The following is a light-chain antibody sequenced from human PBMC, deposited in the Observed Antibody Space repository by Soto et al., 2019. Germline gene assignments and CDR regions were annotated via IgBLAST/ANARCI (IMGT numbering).Light chain of an antibody. CDR1: QSLLHSNGYNY. CDR2: LGS. J-gene: IGKJ3*01. CDR3: MQALQTPPWT. V-gene: IGKV2-28*01. Sequence: DIVMTQSPLSLPVTPGEPASISCRSSQSLLHSNGYNYLDWYLQKPGQSPQLLIYLGSNRASGVPDRFSGSGSGTDFTLKISRVEAEDVGVYYCMQALQTPPWTFGPGTKLDIK.